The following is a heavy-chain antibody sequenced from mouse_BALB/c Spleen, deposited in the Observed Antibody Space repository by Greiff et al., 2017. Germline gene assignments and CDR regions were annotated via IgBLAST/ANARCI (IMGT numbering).Heavy chain of an antibody. J-gene: IGHJ3*01. V-gene: IGHV5-4*02. CDR3: ARYTVLRLERAWFAY. CDR1: GFTFSDYY. D-gene: IGHD1-2*01. Sequence: EVMLVESGGGLVKPGGSLKLSCAASGFTFSDYYMYWVRQTPEKRLEWVATISDGGSYTYYPDSVKGRFTISRDNAKNNLYLQMSSLKSEDTAMYYCARYTVLRLERAWFAYWGQGTLVTVSA. CDR2: ISDGGSYT.